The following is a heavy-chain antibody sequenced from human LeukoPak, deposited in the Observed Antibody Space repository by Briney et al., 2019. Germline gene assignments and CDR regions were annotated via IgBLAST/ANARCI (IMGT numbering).Heavy chain of an antibody. CDR1: GDSVSSNSAA. V-gene: IGHV6-1*01. J-gene: IGHJ4*02. Sequence: SQTLSLTCAISGDSVSSNSAAWNWIRQSPSRGLEWLGRTYYRSKWYNDYAVSVKSRITINPDTSKNQFSLKLNSVTAADTAVYYCARSSIVGATDYFDYWGQGTLVTVSS. CDR2: TYYRSKWYN. D-gene: IGHD1-26*01. CDR3: ARSSIVGATDYFDY.